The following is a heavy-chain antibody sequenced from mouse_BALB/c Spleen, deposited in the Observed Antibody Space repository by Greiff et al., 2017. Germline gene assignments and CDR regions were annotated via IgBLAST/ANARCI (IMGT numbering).Heavy chain of an antibody. CDR3: AREGRDVFDY. CDR1: GYSITSDYA. V-gene: IGHV3-2*02. Sequence: EVMLVESGPGLVKPSQSLSLTCTVTGYSITSDYAWNWIRQFPGNKLEWMGYISYSGSTSYNPSLKSRISITRDTSKNQFFLQLNSVTTEDTATYYCAREGRDVFDYWGQGTTLTVSS. J-gene: IGHJ2*01. CDR2: ISYSGST.